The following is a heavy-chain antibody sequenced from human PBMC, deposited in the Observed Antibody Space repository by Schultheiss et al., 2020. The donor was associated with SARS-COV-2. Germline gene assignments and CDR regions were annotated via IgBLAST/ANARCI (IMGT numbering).Heavy chain of an antibody. V-gene: IGHV4-59*12. D-gene: IGHD6-19*01. Sequence: SETLSLTCAVYGGSFSGYYWSWIRQPPGKGLEWIGYIYHSGSTNYNPSLKSRITISLDTSKNQFSLKLSSVTAADTAVYYCARGGVAVAVGRNWFDPWGQGTLVTVSS. CDR1: GGSFSGYY. CDR2: IYHSGST. J-gene: IGHJ5*02. CDR3: ARGGVAVAVGRNWFDP.